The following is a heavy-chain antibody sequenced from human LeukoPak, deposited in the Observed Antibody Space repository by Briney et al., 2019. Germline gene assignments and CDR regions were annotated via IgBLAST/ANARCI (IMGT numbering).Heavy chain of an antibody. CDR1: GFTFSSYA. J-gene: IGHJ5*02. Sequence: GGSLRLSCAASGFTFSSYAMNWVRQAPGKGLEWVSVISGSGGSTYYADSVKGRFTISRDNSKNTLYLQMNSLRAEDTAVYYCARSHYDFWSGYPNWFDPWGQGTLVTVSS. CDR3: ARSHYDFWSGYPNWFDP. D-gene: IGHD3-3*01. CDR2: ISGSGGST. V-gene: IGHV3-23*01.